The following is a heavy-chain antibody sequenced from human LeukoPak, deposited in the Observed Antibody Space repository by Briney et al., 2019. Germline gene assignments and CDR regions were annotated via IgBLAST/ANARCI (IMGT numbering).Heavy chain of an antibody. V-gene: IGHV3-74*01. D-gene: IGHD5-18*01. CDR2: INTDGSST. J-gene: IGHJ4*02. CDR1: GFTFSSYW. Sequence: GGSLRLSCAASGFTFSSYWMHWVRQAPGKGLVWVSRINTDGSSTSYADSVKGRFTISRDNSKNTLYLQMNSLRAEDTAVYYCARARIGYSYILDYWGQGTLVTVSS. CDR3: ARARIGYSYILDY.